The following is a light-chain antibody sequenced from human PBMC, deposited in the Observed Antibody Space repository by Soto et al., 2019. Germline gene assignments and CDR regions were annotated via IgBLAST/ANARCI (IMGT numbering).Light chain of an antibody. Sequence: ELVMTQSPDSLSVSPGERATLSCRASQSVSSNLAWYQQTRGQAPRLLIYGASTRATGVPARFSGSGSGTEFTLTISNLQSEDFAVYHCQQYDKWPRTFGQGTKVAIK. CDR2: GAS. CDR3: QQYDKWPRT. CDR1: QSVSSN. V-gene: IGKV3-15*01. J-gene: IGKJ1*01.